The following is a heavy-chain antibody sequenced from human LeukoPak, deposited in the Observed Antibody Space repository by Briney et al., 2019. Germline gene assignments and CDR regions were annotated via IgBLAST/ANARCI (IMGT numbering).Heavy chain of an antibody. J-gene: IGHJ4*02. V-gene: IGHV3-74*01. CDR2: INSDGSST. Sequence: QPGGSLRLSCAASGFTFSRYWMHWARQAPGKGLVWVSRINSDGSSTSYADSVKGRFTISGDNAKNTLYLQMNSLRAEDTAVYYCARQGMQWEVLPVEIDYWGQGTLVTVSS. CDR1: GFTFSRYW. CDR3: ARQGMQWEVLPVEIDY. D-gene: IGHD1-26*01.